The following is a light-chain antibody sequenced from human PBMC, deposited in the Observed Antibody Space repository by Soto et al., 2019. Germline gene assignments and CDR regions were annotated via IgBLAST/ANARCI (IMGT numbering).Light chain of an antibody. CDR3: QQYDSQPRT. V-gene: IGKV3-20*01. CDR2: GAS. Sequence: EIVLTQSPGTLSLSPGERATLSCRASQSVNSKYLAWYQQKPGQGPRPLMYGASTRATGIPDRFSGSGSGTDFTLTISRLEPEDFAMYYCQQYDSQPRTFGQRTKVEIK. J-gene: IGKJ1*01. CDR1: QSVNSKY.